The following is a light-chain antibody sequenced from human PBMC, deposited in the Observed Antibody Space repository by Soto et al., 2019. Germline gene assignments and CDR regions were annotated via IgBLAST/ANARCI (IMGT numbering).Light chain of an antibody. CDR3: CSYAGSYTLV. Sequence: QSVLTQPRSVSGSPGQSVTISCTGTSSDVGGYNYVSWYQQHPGKAPKLIISDVNKRPSGVPDRFSGSKSGNTASLTISGLQAEDDADYYCCSYAGSYTLVLGGGTKLTVL. CDR2: DVN. V-gene: IGLV2-11*01. J-gene: IGLJ3*02. CDR1: SSDVGGYNY.